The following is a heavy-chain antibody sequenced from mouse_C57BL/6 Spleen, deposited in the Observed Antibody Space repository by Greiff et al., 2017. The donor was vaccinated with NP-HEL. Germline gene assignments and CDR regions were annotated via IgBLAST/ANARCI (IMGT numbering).Heavy chain of an antibody. V-gene: IGHV1-80*01. CDR1: GYAFSSYW. Sequence: QVQLQQSGAELVKPGASVKISCKASGYAFSSYWMNWVKQRPGKGLEWIGQLYPGDGDTNYNGKFKGKATLTADKSSSTAYMQLSSLTSDDSAVYFCARGITTVVAKGFDYWGQGTTRTVSS. CDR2: LYPGDGDT. CDR3: ARGITTVVAKGFDY. D-gene: IGHD1-1*01. J-gene: IGHJ2*01.